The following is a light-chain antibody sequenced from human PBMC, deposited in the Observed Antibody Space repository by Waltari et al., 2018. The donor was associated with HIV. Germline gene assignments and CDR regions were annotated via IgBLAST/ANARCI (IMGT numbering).Light chain of an antibody. J-gene: IGLJ1*01. CDR2: DVS. V-gene: IGLV2-14*03. Sequence: QSALTQPASVSGSPGQSITISCTGTSRDFGFYNFVSWYQHHPGQAPKLIIFDVSKRPSGVSYRFSASKSDNTASLTISGLQAEDEADYYCSSYLSSSSRVFGTGTKVTVL. CDR1: SRDFGFYNF. CDR3: SSYLSSSSRV.